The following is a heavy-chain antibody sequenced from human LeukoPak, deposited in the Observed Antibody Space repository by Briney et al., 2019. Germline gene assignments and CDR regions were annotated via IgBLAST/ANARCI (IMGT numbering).Heavy chain of an antibody. CDR2: IYPGDSDT. Sequence: GEPLKISCKGSGYSFSSYWIGWVRQMPGKGLEWMGIIYPGDSDTRYSPSFQGQVTISADKSINTAYLQWSSLKASDTAMYYCARRRSSSWLDYWGQGTLVTVSS. D-gene: IGHD6-13*01. CDR1: GYSFSSYW. V-gene: IGHV5-51*01. J-gene: IGHJ4*02. CDR3: ARRRSSSWLDY.